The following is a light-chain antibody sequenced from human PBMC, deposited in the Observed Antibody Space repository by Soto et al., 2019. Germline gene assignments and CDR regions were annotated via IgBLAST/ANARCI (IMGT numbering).Light chain of an antibody. Sequence: EIVLTQSPATLSLSPGERATLSCRASQSVSSYLAWYQHKPGQAPRLLIYDASNRPPGIPARFSGSGSGTDFTLTISSLAPEDFAVYYCQHRSNWYTFGQGTKLEVK. CDR2: DAS. CDR3: QHRSNWYT. CDR1: QSVSSY. V-gene: IGKV3-11*01. J-gene: IGKJ2*01.